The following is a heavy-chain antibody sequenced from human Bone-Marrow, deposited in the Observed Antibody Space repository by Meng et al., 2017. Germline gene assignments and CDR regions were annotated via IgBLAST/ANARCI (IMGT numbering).Heavy chain of an antibody. CDR2: IIPIFGTA. J-gene: IGHJ4*02. CDR3: AARRDNYYDSSGYLAY. CDR1: GGTFSSYA. Sequence: SVKVSCKASGGTFSSYAISWVRQAPGQGLEWMGGIIPIFGTANYAQKFQGRVTITADESTSTAYMELSSLRSEDTAVYYCAARRDNYYDSSGYLAYWGQGTLVTVSS. V-gene: IGHV1-69*13. D-gene: IGHD3-22*01.